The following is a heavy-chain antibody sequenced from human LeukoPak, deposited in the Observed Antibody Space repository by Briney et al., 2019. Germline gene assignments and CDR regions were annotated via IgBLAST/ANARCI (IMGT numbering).Heavy chain of an antibody. CDR1: GGSTSSYY. Sequence: PSETLSLTCTVSGGSTSSYYWSWIRQPPGKGLEWIGYIYYSGSTNYNPSLKSRVTISVDTSKNQFSLKLSSVTAADTAVYYCARGPPPDFDYWGLGTLVTVSS. CDR3: ARGPPPDFDY. CDR2: IYYSGST. V-gene: IGHV4-59*12. J-gene: IGHJ4*02.